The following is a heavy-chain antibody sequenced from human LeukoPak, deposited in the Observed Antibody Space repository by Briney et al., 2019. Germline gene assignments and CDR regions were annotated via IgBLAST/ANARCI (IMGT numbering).Heavy chain of an antibody. CDR1: GFTFSSYG. D-gene: IGHD4-17*01. V-gene: IGHV3-33*06. CDR2: IWYDGSNK. CDR3: AKGHYGDYFAFDI. J-gene: IGHJ3*02. Sequence: PGGSLRLSCAASGFTFSSYGMHWVRQAPGKGLGWVAVIWYDGSNKYYADSVKGRFTISRDNSKNTLYLQMNSLRAEDTAVYYCAKGHYGDYFAFDIWGQGTMVTVSS.